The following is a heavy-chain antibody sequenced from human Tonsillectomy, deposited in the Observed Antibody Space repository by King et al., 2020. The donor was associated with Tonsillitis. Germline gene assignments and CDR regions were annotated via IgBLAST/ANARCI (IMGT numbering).Heavy chain of an antibody. CDR2: IVTSGDT. D-gene: IGHD1-26*01. V-gene: IGHV3-13*01. J-gene: IGHJ4*02. CDR1: GFTFSSYD. Sequence: QLVQSGGGLVQPGGSLRLSCAASGFTFSSYDMHWVRHVTGKGLEWVSGIVTSGDTYYAGSVKGRFTISRENAKNSLYLQMNSLGAGDTALYYCARLNGASFDYWGQGTLVTVSS. CDR3: ARLNGASFDY.